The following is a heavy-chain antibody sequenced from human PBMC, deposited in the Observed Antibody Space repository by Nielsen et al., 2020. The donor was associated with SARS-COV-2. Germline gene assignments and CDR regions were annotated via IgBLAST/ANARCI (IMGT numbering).Heavy chain of an antibody. V-gene: IGHV1-46*01. D-gene: IGHD3-16*01. CDR2: INPSDGDT. J-gene: IGHJ6*02. CDR3: ARAPSTFYGMDA. CDR1: GYTFTDYY. Sequence: ASVKVFCKASGYTFTDYYIHWVRQAPGQGLEWMGRINPSDGDTSYAQKFQGRVTMTRDTSTSTVYMDLSSLRSEDTAVYYCARAPSTFYGMDAWGQGTTVTVSS.